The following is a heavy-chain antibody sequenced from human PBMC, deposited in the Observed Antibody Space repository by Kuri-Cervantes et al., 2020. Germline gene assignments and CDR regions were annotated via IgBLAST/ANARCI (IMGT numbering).Heavy chain of an antibody. Sequence: AAVKVSCKASGYTFTSYAMHWVRQAPGQRLEWMGWSNAGNGNTKYSQEFQGRVTITRDTSASTAYMELGSLRSDDTAVYYCTRRGIAAAGRHDAFDIWGQGTMVTVSS. CDR2: SNAGNGNT. V-gene: IGHV1-3*02. CDR1: GYTFTSYA. CDR3: TRRGIAAAGRHDAFDI. J-gene: IGHJ3*02. D-gene: IGHD6-13*01.